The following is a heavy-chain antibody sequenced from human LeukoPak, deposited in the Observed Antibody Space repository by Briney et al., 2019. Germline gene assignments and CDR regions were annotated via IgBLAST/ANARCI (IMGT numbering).Heavy chain of an antibody. Sequence: SETLSLTCTVSGGSISRYYWSWIRHSPGKGLEWIAYIHHSGTTNYNPSLKSRVTLSVDTSKSQFSLKLNSVTAADTAVYYCAGGGYCSRSSCFAPLFDYWGQGTLVTVSS. CDR2: IHHSGTT. D-gene: IGHD2-2*01. J-gene: IGHJ4*02. V-gene: IGHV4-59*01. CDR1: GGSISRYY. CDR3: AGGGYCSRSSCFAPLFDY.